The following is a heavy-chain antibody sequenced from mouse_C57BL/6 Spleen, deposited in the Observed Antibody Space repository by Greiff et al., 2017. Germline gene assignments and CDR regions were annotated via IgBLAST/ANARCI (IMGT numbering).Heavy chain of an antibody. CDR3: VSKCGYTEGDDMEY. J-gene: IGHJ4*01. D-gene: IGHD1-2*01. CDR2: IWGVGST. Sequence: QVQLKESGPGLVAPSQSLSITCTVSGFSLTSYGVDWVRQSPGKGLEWLGVIWGVGSTNYNSALKSRLSISKDNSKSQVFLKMNSLQTDDTAMYYYVSKCGYTEGDDMEYWGPGTSVTVSS. CDR1: GFSLTSYG. V-gene: IGHV2-6*01.